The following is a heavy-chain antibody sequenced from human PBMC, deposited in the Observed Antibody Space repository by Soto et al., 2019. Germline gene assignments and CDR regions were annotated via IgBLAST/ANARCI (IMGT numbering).Heavy chain of an antibody. CDR2: IYWDDDK. V-gene: IGHV2-5*02. CDR1: GFSLSTSGVA. J-gene: IGHJ4*02. D-gene: IGHD6-19*01. Sequence: QITLKESGPTLVKPTQTLTLTCTFSGFSLSTSGVAVGWIRQPPGKALEWLALIYWDDDKRYSPSLKNRLTIXKXXSKNQVVLTMTNMDPVDTATYYCAPTVSGTSSFDYWGQGTLVTVSS. CDR3: APTVSGTSSFDY.